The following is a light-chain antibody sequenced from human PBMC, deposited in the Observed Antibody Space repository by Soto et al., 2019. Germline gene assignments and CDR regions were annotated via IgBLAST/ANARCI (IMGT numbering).Light chain of an antibody. CDR2: RNN. J-gene: IGLJ3*02. CDR1: SSNIGSNY. Sequence: QSVLTQSPSASGTPGQRVTISCSGSSSNIGSNYVYWYQQFPGTAPRLLIYRNNHRPSGVPDRFSGSKSGTSASLAISGLRSEDEADYYCAVWDDGLSGWVFGGGTKLT. V-gene: IGLV1-47*01. CDR3: AVWDDGLSGWV.